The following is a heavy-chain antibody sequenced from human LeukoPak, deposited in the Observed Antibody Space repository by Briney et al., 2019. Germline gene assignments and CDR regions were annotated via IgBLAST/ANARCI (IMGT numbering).Heavy chain of an antibody. CDR1: GFSFTNSW. CDR3: ARDTDGSLDY. V-gene: IGHV3-7*01. D-gene: IGHD1-26*01. CDR2: IKQDGSTK. J-gene: IGHJ4*02. Sequence: GGSLRLSCAASGFSFTNSWMAWVRQAPGKGLEWVANIKQDGSTKHYADSLKGRVTISRDNPKNSLYLQMISLRADGTAVYYCARDTDGSLDYWGQGILVTVAS.